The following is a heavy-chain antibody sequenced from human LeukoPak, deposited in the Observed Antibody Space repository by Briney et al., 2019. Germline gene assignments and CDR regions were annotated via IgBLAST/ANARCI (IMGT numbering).Heavy chain of an antibody. V-gene: IGHV1-69*05. D-gene: IGHD1-26*01. CDR1: GGTFSSYA. CDR2: IIPIFGTA. J-gene: IGHJ3*02. CDR3: ARPIVGATLAAFDI. Sequence: GASVKVSCKASGGTFSSYAISWVRQAPGQGLEWMGGIIPIFGTANYAQKFQGRVTITTDESTSTAYMELSSLRSEDTAVYYCARPIVGATLAAFDIWGQGTMVTVSS.